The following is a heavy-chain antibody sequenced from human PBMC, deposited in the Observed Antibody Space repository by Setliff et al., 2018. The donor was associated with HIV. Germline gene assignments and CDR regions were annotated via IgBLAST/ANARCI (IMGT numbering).Heavy chain of an antibody. V-gene: IGHV4-38-2*01. D-gene: IGHD2-2*01. CDR2: IYHNGIT. CDR3: ARQKRSSSWSPNDY. CDR1: GYSISSGYY. J-gene: IGHJ4*02. Sequence: PSETLSLTCGVSGYSISSGYYWGWIRQPPGKGLEWIGSIYHNGITYYNPSLKSRVTMSVDTSKNQFSLKVKSVTAADTAVYYCARQKRSSSWSPNDYWGQGTLVTVSS.